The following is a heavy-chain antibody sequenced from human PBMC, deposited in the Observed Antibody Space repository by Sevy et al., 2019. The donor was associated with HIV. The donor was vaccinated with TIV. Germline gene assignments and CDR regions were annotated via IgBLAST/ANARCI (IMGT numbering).Heavy chain of an antibody. CDR2: MNPHSGNT. J-gene: IGHJ5*02. D-gene: IGHD3-22*01. V-gene: IGHV1-8*01. CDR3: ARGQYYSDNYGYYYAWFDH. Sequence: ASVKVSCKASGYTFINYDVNWVRQASGQGLEWMGWMNPHSGNTGYAQKFQGRITLTRDTSKRTFYMDLTSLRSDDTAVYFCARGQYYSDNYGYYYAWFDHWGQGTLVTVSS. CDR1: GYTFINYD.